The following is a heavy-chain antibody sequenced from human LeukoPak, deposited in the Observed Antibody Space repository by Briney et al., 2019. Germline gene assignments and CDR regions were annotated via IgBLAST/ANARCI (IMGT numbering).Heavy chain of an antibody. CDR2: INPNSGGT. J-gene: IGHJ3*02. V-gene: IGHV1-2*06. Sequence: ASVKVSCKASGYTFTGYYMHWVRQAPGQGLEWMGRINPNSGGTNYAQKFQGRVTMTRDTSISTAYMELSRLRSDDTAVYYCAREEVVVAPGAFDIWGQGTMVTVSS. D-gene: IGHD2-15*01. CDR3: AREEVVVAPGAFDI. CDR1: GYTFTGYY.